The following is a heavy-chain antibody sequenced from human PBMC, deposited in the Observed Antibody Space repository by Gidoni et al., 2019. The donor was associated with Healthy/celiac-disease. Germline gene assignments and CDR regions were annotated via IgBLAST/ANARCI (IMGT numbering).Heavy chain of an antibody. D-gene: IGHD3-22*01. CDR3: ARVRYYDSSGYYSEFDP. CDR1: GGSFSGYY. Sequence: QVQLQQWGAGLLKPSETLSLTCAVYGGSFSGYYWSWIRQPPGKGLEWIGEINHSGSTNYNPSLKSRVTISVDTSKNQFSLKLSSVTAADTAVYYCARVRYYDSSGYYSEFDPWGQGTLVTVSS. J-gene: IGHJ5*02. CDR2: INHSGST. V-gene: IGHV4-34*01.